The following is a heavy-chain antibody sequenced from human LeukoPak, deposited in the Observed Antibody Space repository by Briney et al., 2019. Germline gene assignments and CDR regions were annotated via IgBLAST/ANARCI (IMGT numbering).Heavy chain of an antibody. CDR1: GGSISSSSYY. CDR3: ARQHLQGSGFFDP. Sequence: SETLSLTCTVSGGSISSSSYYWGWIRQPPGKGLEWIGSIYYSGSTYYNPSLKSRVTISVDTSKNQFSLKLSSVTAADTAVYYCARQHLQGSGFFDPWGQGTPVTVSS. D-gene: IGHD3-22*01. CDR2: IYYSGST. V-gene: IGHV4-39*01. J-gene: IGHJ5*02.